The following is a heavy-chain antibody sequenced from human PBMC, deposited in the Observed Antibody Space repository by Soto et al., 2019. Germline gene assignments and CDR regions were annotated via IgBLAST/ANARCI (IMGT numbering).Heavy chain of an antibody. D-gene: IGHD2-15*01. CDR3: ARGDCVGGTCYSLAGSFYYYMDV. CDR1: GFTFSNYW. Sequence: EVQLVESGGGLVQPGGSLRLSCVASGFTFSNYWMYWVRQAPGEGLVWVSRINNDGSVSSYADSVKGRLTISRDNVKNTLYLQMDSLRYEDTAVYYCARGDCVGGTCYSLAGSFYYYMDVWGKGTTVTVFS. J-gene: IGHJ6*03. V-gene: IGHV3-74*01. CDR2: INNDGSVS.